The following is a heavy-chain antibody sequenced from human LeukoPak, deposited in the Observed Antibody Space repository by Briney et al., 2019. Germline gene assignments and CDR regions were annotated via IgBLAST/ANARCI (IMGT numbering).Heavy chain of an antibody. V-gene: IGHV4-59*01. CDR2: VYYSGST. Sequence: SDTLSLTCTVSGGSISSYYWSWIRQPPGKGLEWIGDVYYSGSTNYNPSLKSRVTISVDTSKNQFSLKLSSVTAADTAVYYCARGGGGFDYWGQGTLVTVSS. J-gene: IGHJ4*02. CDR3: ARGGGGFDY. D-gene: IGHD3-10*01. CDR1: GGSISSYY.